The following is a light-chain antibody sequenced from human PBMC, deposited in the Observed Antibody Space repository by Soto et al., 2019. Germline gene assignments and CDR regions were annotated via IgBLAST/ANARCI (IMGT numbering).Light chain of an antibody. J-gene: IGLJ1*01. V-gene: IGLV3-21*02. CDR2: DDS. CDR3: QVWDASSDNNV. Sequence: SYELTQPPSVSVAPGQTARIPCGGDNIGIRSVHWYQQKPGQAPVVVVYDDSDRPSGIPERFSGSNAGNTATLTISRVEAGDEADYYCQVWDASSDNNVFGTGTKVPVL. CDR1: NIGIRS.